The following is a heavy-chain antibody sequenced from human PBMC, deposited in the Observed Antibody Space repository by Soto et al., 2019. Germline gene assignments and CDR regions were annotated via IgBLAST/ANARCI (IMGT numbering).Heavy chain of an antibody. D-gene: IGHD2-15*01. V-gene: IGHV1-69*06. CDR1: GGTFSSYA. CDR2: IIPIFGTA. J-gene: IGHJ3*02. CDR3: ARENYYPVVAARRLYYAFDI. Sequence: AVKGSFKASGGTFSSYAISWVRQAPGQGLDWMGGIIPIFGTANYAQKFQGRVTITADKSTSTPYMETSSLRSEETAVYYCARENYYPVVAARRLYYAFDIWGQETMVTVSS.